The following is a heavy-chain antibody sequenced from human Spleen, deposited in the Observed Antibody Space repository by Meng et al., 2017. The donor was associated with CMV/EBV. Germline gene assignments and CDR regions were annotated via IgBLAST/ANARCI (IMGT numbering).Heavy chain of an antibody. CDR1: VDSISSGTSS. V-gene: IGHV4-39*01. CDR2: IAYSGTI. Sequence: QLQLQESGPGLVKPSETLSLTCNVSVDSISSGTSSWGWIRQPPGKGLEWIGTIAYSGTIYYNPSLKSRVTISADTSKNQFSLRLISVAAADTAVYYCARQRQLLGDFDSWGQGTLVTVSS. CDR3: ARQRQLLGDFDS. D-gene: IGHD6-13*01. J-gene: IGHJ4*02.